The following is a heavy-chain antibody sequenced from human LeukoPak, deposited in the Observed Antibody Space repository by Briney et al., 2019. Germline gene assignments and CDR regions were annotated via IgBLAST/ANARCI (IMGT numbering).Heavy chain of an antibody. CDR2: IYYSGST. J-gene: IGHJ5*02. D-gene: IGHD2-15*01. CDR1: GGSISRYY. Sequence: SETLSLTCTVSGGSISRYYWSWIRQPPGKGLEWIGYIYYSGSTNYNPSLKSRVTISVDTSKNQFSLKLSSVTAADTAVYYCARVGRGDCSGGSCYYKWFDPWGQGTLVTVSS. V-gene: IGHV4-59*01. CDR3: ARVGRGDCSGGSCYYKWFDP.